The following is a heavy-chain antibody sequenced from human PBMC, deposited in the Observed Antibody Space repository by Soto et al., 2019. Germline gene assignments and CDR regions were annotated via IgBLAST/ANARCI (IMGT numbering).Heavy chain of an antibody. D-gene: IGHD3-16*02. CDR1: GYTFTSYD. J-gene: IGHJ4*02. CDR2: MNPNSGNT. Sequence: ASVKVSCKASGYTFTSYDINWVRQATGQGLEWMGWMNPNSGNTGYAQKFQGRVTMTRNTSISTAYMELSSLRSEDTAVYYCARVYGYIWGSYRGDFDYWGQGTLVTVSS. V-gene: IGHV1-8*01. CDR3: ARVYGYIWGSYRGDFDY.